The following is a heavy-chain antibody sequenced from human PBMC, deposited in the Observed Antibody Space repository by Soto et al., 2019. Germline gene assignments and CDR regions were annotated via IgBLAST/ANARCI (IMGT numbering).Heavy chain of an antibody. V-gene: IGHV3-53*01. CDR3: ARVKGYYDSSGYMRSPFDY. Sequence: PGGSLRLSCAASGFTVSSNYMSWVRQAPGKGLEWVSVIYSGGSTYYADSVKGRFTISRDNSKNTLYLQMNSLRAEDTAVYYCARVKGYYDSSGYMRSPFDYWGQGTLVTVSS. D-gene: IGHD3-22*01. J-gene: IGHJ4*02. CDR2: IYSGGST. CDR1: GFTVSSNY.